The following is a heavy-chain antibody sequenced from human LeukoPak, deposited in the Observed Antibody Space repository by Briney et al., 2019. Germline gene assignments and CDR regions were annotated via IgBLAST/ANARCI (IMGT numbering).Heavy chain of an antibody. J-gene: IGHJ4*02. V-gene: IGHV3-23*01. CDR1: GFTVSSNY. Sequence: PGGSLRLSCAASGFTVSSNYMSWVRQAPGKGLEWVSAISGSGGSTYYADSVKGRFTISRDNSKNTLYLQMNSLRAEDTAVYYCAKDFVVVPGLVNYFDSWGQGTLVTVSS. D-gene: IGHD2-2*01. CDR2: ISGSGGST. CDR3: AKDFVVVPGLVNYFDS.